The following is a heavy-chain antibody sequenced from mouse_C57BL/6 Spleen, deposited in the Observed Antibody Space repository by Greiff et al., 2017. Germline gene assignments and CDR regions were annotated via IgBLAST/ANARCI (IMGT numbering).Heavy chain of an antibody. CDR1: GYTFTSYG. V-gene: IGHV1-81*01. Sequence: QVQLKESGAELARPGASVKLSCKASGYTFTSYGISWVKQRTGQGLEWIGEIYPRSGNTYYNEKFKGKATLTADKSSSTAYMELRSLTSEDSAVDFCASSMRITTVVAGAMDYWGQGTSVTVSS. CDR2: IYPRSGNT. CDR3: ASSMRITTVVAGAMDY. J-gene: IGHJ4*01. D-gene: IGHD1-1*01.